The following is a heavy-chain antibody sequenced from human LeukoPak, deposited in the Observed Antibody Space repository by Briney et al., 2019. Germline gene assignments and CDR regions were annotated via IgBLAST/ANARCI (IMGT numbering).Heavy chain of an antibody. V-gene: IGHV3-53*01. Sequence: GGSLRLSCAASGFTVSSNYMSWVRQAPGKGLEWVSVIYSGGSTYYADSVKGRFTIARDNSKNTLYLQMNGLRAEDTAVYYCARLGYGYGMDVWGQGTTVTVSS. J-gene: IGHJ6*02. D-gene: IGHD1-1*01. CDR3: ARLGYGYGMDV. CDR1: GFTVSSNY. CDR2: IYSGGST.